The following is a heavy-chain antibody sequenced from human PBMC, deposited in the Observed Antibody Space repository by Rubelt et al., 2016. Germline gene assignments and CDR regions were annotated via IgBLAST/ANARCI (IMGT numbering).Heavy chain of an antibody. CDR3: VRDQGIPVTA. CDR1: GFTVSSKY. Sequence: EVQVVESGGGLVQPGGSLRLSCAASGFTVSSKYMSWVRQAPGKGLEWVSVFFTDGNTFYTDSVKGRFTVSRDNSKNTLYLQMNSLRAEDTAMYYCVRDQGIPVTAWGQGTLVTVSS. D-gene: IGHD6-19*01. CDR2: FFTDGNT. J-gene: IGHJ5*02. V-gene: IGHV3-66*01.